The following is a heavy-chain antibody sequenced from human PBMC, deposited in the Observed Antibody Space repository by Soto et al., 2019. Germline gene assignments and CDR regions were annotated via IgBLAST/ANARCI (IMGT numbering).Heavy chain of an antibody. CDR2: FDPEDGET. J-gene: IGHJ4*02. V-gene: IGHV1-24*01. CDR1: GYTLTELP. CDR3: ATDGYDSSGYYYRFDY. D-gene: IGHD3-22*01. Sequence: ASVKVSCKVSGYTLTELPMHWVRQAPGKGLEWMGGFDPEDGETIYAQKFQGRVTMTEDTSTDTAYMELSSLRSEDTAVYYCATDGYDSSGYYYRFDYWGQGTLVTVSS.